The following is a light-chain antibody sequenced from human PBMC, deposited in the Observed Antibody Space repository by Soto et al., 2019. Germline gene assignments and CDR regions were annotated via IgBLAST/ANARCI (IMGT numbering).Light chain of an antibody. Sequence: MTQSPSSLSASVGDTVTITCRASQSVSTNLAWYQQKPGQAPRLLIYATSARATGIPARFSGSGSGTEFTLTISNLQSEDFAVYYCQQYNNWPPFTFGQGTRLEIK. J-gene: IGKJ5*01. CDR1: QSVSTN. V-gene: IGKV3D-15*01. CDR3: QQYNNWPPFT. CDR2: ATS.